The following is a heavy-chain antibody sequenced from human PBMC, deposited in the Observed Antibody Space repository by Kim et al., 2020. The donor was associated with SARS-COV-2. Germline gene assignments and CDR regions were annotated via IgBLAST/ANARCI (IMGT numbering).Heavy chain of an antibody. CDR2: IIPILGIA. D-gene: IGHD1-26*01. CDR3: ARPPGMGAHYFDY. CDR1: GGTFSSYA. J-gene: IGHJ4*02. Sequence: SVKVSCKASGGTFSSYAISWVRQAPGQGLEWMGRIIPILGIANYAQKFQGRVTITADKSTSTAYMELSSLRSEDTAVYYCARPPGMGAHYFDYWGQGTL. V-gene: IGHV1-69*04.